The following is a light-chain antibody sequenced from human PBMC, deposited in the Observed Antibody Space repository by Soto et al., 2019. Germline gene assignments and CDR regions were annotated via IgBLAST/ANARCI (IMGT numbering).Light chain of an antibody. CDR1: QDISNY. J-gene: IGKJ2*01. Sequence: DIQMTQSPSPLSASVGDRVTITCQASQDISNYLNWYQQKPGKAPKLLIYDASNLETGVPSRFSGSGSGTDFTFTISSLQPEDIATYYCQQYDNLPMYTSGQGTKLEIK. V-gene: IGKV1-33*01. CDR3: QQYDNLPMYT. CDR2: DAS.